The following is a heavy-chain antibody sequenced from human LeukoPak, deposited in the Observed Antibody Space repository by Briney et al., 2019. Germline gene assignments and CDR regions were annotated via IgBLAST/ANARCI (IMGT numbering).Heavy chain of an antibody. Sequence: PGGSLRLSCAVSGFTFSSYSMNWVRQAPGKGLEWVSSISSSSTYIYYADSVKGRFTISRDNAKNSLYLQMNSLRAEDTAVYYCAKDYYDSSGYYNDAFDMWGQGTMVTVSS. CDR1: GFTFSSYS. CDR2: ISSSSTYI. V-gene: IGHV3-21*01. CDR3: AKDYYDSSGYYNDAFDM. J-gene: IGHJ3*02. D-gene: IGHD3-22*01.